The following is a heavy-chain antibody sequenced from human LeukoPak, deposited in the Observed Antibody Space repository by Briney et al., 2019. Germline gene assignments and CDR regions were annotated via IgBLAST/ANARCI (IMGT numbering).Heavy chain of an antibody. CDR1: GFSFSNYA. Sequence: GGSLRLSCAASGFSFSNYAMSWVRQAPGMGLEWVSGISGGGGAKYYADPVKGRFTISSDNFKNMLFLQMNSLRAEDTAVYYCAKEFGLSRYGLDVWGQGTTVTVSS. J-gene: IGHJ6*02. V-gene: IGHV3-23*01. CDR3: AKEFGLSRYGLDV. D-gene: IGHD3-16*01. CDR2: ISGGGGAK.